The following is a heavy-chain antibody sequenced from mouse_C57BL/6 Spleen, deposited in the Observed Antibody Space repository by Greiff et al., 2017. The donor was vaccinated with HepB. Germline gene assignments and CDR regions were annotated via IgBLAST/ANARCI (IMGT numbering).Heavy chain of an antibody. Sequence: VQLQQPGTELVKPVASVKLSCKASGYTFTSYWMHWVKQRPGQGLEWIGNINPSNGGTNYNEKFKSKATLTVDKSSSTAYMQLSSLTSEDSAVYYCARQGEDDFYYFDYWGQGTTLTVSS. CDR2: INPSNGGT. V-gene: IGHV1-53*01. CDR3: ARQGEDDFYYFDY. J-gene: IGHJ2*01. CDR1: GYTFTSYW. D-gene: IGHD2-4*01.